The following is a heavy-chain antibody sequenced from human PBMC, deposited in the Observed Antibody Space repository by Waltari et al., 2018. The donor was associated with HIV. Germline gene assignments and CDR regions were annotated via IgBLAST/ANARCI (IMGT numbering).Heavy chain of an antibody. V-gene: IGHV4-34*01. CDR3: ARWRDSLGYYYQMYFFDY. CDR1: GESVTDHF. D-gene: IGHD2-8*01. CDR2: TNPRGKR. J-gene: IGHJ4*02. Sequence: QVLLDQWGTNVLKASETLSLTCAACGESVTDHFGTWIRQTPGKGLEWIGATNPRGKRYYKPSLRRRLNISVDTSKSQFSLKLASLSASDSALYCCARWRDSLGYYYQMYFFDYWSQGHLVAVSS.